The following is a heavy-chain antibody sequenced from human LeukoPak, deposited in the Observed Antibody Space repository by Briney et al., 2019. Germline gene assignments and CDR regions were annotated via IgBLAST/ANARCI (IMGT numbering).Heavy chain of an antibody. CDR3: AKDWSRDKIDDILTGYYV. CDR1: GFTFSING. J-gene: IGHJ4*02. V-gene: IGHV3-30*18. CDR2: ISYDGSDK. D-gene: IGHD3-9*01. Sequence: GGSLRLSCAASGFTFSINGMHWVRQAPGKGLEWVAVISYDGSDKYYADSVKGRFTISRDNSRNTLYLQMNSLRPEDTAVYYCAKDWSRDKIDDILTGYYVWGQGTLVTVSS.